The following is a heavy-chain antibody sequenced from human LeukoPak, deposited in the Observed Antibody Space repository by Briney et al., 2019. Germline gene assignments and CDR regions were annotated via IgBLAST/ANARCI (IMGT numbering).Heavy chain of an antibody. CDR1: GFTFSRYW. D-gene: IGHD3-22*01. V-gene: IGHV3-7*01. J-gene: IGHJ4*02. CDR3: ARERGADYYDSSGYPDY. Sequence: GXSLRLSCAASGFTFSRYWMSWVRQATGKGLEWVANIKQDGSEKYYVDSVKGRFTISRDKEKNSLYLQMNSLRAEDTAVYYCARERGADYYDSSGYPDYWGQGTLVTVSS. CDR2: IKQDGSEK.